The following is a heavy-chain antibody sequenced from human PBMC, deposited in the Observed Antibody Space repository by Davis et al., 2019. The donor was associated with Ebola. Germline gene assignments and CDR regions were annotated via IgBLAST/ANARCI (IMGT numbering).Heavy chain of an antibody. J-gene: IGHJ5*02. V-gene: IGHV5-51*01. CDR3: SVGQLWIENDDL. CDR1: AYSFTNYW. D-gene: IGHD2-21*01. CDR2: IYPGDSAT. Sequence: GESLKISCQGSAYSFTNYWIAWVRQMPGKGLEWMGIIYPGDSATTYSPSFQGQVTISADKSISTAYLQWSSLKASDTGTYYCSVGQLWIENDDLWGQGTLVTV.